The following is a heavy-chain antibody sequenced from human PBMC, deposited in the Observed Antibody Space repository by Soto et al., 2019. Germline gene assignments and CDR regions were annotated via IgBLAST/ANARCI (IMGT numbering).Heavy chain of an antibody. V-gene: IGHV4-31*03. J-gene: IGHJ4*02. CDR2: IYYSGST. CDR3: ARDRRTFMFDS. CDR1: GGSISSGGYY. Sequence: SETLSLTCTVSGGSISSGGYYWSWIRQQPGKGLEWIGYIYYSGSTYYNPSLKSRVTISVDTSKNQFSLKLSSVTAADTAVYYCARDRRTFMFDSWGQGTLVTVSS.